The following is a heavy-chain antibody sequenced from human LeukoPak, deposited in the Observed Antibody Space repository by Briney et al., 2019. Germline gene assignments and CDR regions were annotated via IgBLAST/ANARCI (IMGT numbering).Heavy chain of an antibody. CDR1: GFTFSNYA. Sequence: GGSLRLSCAASGFTFSNYAMSWVRQAPGKGLEWVSAIGGSRGNTYYADSVRGRFTISRDNSKNTLYLQMNSLGAEDTAVYYCAKDRDDYSDPDAFEIWGQGTMVTVSS. V-gene: IGHV3-23*01. J-gene: IGHJ3*02. CDR3: AKDRDDYSDPDAFEI. CDR2: IGGSRGNT. D-gene: IGHD4-17*01.